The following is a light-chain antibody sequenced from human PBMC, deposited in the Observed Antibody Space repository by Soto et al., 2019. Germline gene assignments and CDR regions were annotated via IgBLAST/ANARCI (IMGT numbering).Light chain of an antibody. CDR2: DAS. CDR1: QSISSL. Sequence: DIQMTQSPSTLSASVGDRVTITCRASQSISSLLAWYQQKPGKAPKLLIYDASNLESGVPSRFSGSGSGTEFTLTISNLQPDDFATYYCQQYENYWTFGQGTKV. V-gene: IGKV1-5*01. CDR3: QQYENYWT. J-gene: IGKJ1*01.